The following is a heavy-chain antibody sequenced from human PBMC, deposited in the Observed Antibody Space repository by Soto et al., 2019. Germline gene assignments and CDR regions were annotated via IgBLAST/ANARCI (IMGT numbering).Heavy chain of an antibody. CDR2: IYKSATT. J-gene: IGHJ5*01. V-gene: IGHV4-30-4*01. Sequence: PSLTCSVSCDSISSVDYFWAWIRQPPGQALEYIGYIYKSATTYYNPSFESRVAISLDTSKSQFSLNVTSVTAADTAVYFCARGRYCLTGRCFPNWFDSWGQGXLVTVYS. D-gene: IGHD2-15*01. CDR3: ARGRYCLTGRCFPNWFDS. CDR1: CDSISSVDYF.